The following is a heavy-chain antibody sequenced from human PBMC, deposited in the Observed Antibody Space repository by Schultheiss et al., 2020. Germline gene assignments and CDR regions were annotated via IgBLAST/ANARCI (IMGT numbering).Heavy chain of an antibody. CDR2: IYYSGST. CDR1: GGSFSGYY. Sequence: SETLSLTCAVYGGSFSGYYWSWIRQPPGKGLEWIGSIYYSGSTNYNPSLKSRVTISVDTSKNQFSLELTSVTAADTAVYYCARGKSRQYYYYGMEVWGQGTTVNVSS. V-gene: IGHV4-34*01. J-gene: IGHJ6*02. CDR3: ARGKSRQYYYYGMEV.